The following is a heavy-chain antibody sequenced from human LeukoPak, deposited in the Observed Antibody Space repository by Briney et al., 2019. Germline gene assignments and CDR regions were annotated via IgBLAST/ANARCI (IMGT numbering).Heavy chain of an antibody. V-gene: IGHV1-2*02. D-gene: IGHD2-2*01. CDR3: ASLRGYCSSTSCYPFDY. J-gene: IGHJ4*02. CDR2: INPNSGGT. CDR1: GYTFTGYY. Sequence: ASVKVSCKASGYTFTGYYMHWVRQAPGQGLEWMGWINPNSGGTSYAQKFQGRVTMTRDTSISTAYMELSRLRSDDTAVYYCASLRGYCSSTSCYPFDYWGQGTLVTVSS.